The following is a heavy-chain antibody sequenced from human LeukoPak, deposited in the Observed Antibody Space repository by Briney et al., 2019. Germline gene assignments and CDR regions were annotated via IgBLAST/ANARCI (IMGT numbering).Heavy chain of an antibody. D-gene: IGHD3-10*01. V-gene: IGHV2-5*02. CDR2: IYWDDDK. Sequence: SGPTLVKPTQTLTLTCTFSGFSLSTSGVGVGWIRQPPGKALEWLALIYWDDDKRYSPSLKSRLTITKGTSKNQVVLTMTNMDPVDTATYYCAHSGNYYGSGSSSMDVWGKGTTVTVSS. CDR1: GFSLSTSGVG. CDR3: AHSGNYYGSGSSSMDV. J-gene: IGHJ6*04.